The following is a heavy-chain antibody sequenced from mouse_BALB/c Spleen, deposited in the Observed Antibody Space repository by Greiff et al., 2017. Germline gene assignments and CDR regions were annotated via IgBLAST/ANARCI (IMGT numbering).Heavy chain of an antibody. V-gene: IGHV5-17*02. CDR1: GFTFSSFG. J-gene: IGHJ1*01. CDR3: ARWDFNWYFDV. CDR2: ISSGSSTI. Sequence: EVQGVESGGGLVQPGGSRKLSCAASGFTFSSFGMHWVRQAPEKGLEWVAYISSGSSTIYYADTVKGRFTISRDNPKNTLFLQMTSLRSEDTAMYYCARWDFNWYFDVWGAGTTVTVSS. D-gene: IGHD4-1*01.